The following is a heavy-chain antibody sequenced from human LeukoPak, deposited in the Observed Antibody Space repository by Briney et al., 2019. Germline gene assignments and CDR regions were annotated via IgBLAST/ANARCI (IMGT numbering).Heavy chain of an antibody. Sequence: GGSLRLPCAASGFTFNTYAMSWVRQAPWERLQWVSGISDSGGNTYYADSVRGRFTISRDNSKNTLYPQMNSLRAEDTAVYYCARHRSSWLIDYWGQGTLVTVSS. J-gene: IGHJ4*02. D-gene: IGHD6-6*01. CDR1: GFTFNTYA. CDR2: ISDSGGNT. CDR3: ARHRSSWLIDY. V-gene: IGHV3-23*01.